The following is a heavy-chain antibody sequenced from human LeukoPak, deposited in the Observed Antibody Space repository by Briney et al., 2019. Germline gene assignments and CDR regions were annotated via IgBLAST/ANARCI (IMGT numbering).Heavy chain of an antibody. J-gene: IGHJ4*02. CDR1: GDSISSHY. CDR2: IYNSGST. V-gene: IGHV4-59*11. CDR3: ARGHYYDSSGDY. D-gene: IGHD3-22*01. Sequence: PWETLSLTCTVSGDSISSHYWSWIRQPPGKGLEWIGYIYNSGSTNYNPSLKSRVTISVDTSKNQFSLNLSSVTAADTAVYYCARGHYYDSSGDYWGQGTLVTVSS.